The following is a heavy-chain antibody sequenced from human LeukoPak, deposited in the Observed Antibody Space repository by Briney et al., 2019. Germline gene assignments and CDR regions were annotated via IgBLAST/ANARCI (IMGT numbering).Heavy chain of an antibody. D-gene: IGHD3-22*01. CDR1: GFTFSSYS. CDR3: ARDHDSSGYYIPYY. V-gene: IGHV3-21*01. CDR2: ISSSGSYM. Sequence: GGSLRLSCAASGFTFSSYSMNWVRQAPGKGLEWVSSISSSGSYMYCADSVKGRFTISRDNAKNSLYLQMNSLRAEDTAVYYCARDHDSSGYYIPYYWGQGTLVTVSS. J-gene: IGHJ4*02.